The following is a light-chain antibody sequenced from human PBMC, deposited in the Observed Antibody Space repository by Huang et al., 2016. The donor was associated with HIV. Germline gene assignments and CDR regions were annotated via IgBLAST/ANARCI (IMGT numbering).Light chain of an antibody. J-gene: IGKJ1*01. CDR1: RSVYASSTERDY. Sequence: SRSVYASSTERDYLAWFQQRPGQPPKLLLFWASTREAGVPDRFSGSGSGTDFTFTIANVKAEDAAIYYCQQYYSSPQTFGQGT. CDR2: WAS. V-gene: IGKV4-1*01. CDR3: QQYYSSPQT.